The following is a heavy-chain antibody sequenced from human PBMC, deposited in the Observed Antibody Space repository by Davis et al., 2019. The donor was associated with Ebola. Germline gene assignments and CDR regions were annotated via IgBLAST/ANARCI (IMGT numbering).Heavy chain of an antibody. V-gene: IGHV3-30*03. Sequence: GGSLRLSCAASGFTFSSYGMHWVRQAPGKGLEWVAVISYDGSNKYYADSVKGRFTISRDNSKNTLYLQMNSLRAEDTAVYYCARDTLLRFLEWTYGGMDVWGQGTTVTVSS. CDR2: ISYDGSNK. D-gene: IGHD3-3*01. CDR3: ARDTLLRFLEWTYGGMDV. CDR1: GFTFSSYG. J-gene: IGHJ6*02.